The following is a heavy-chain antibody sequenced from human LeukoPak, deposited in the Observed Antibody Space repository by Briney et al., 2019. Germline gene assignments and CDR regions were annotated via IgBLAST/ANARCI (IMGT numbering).Heavy chain of an antibody. J-gene: IGHJ4*02. V-gene: IGHV4-59*01. CDR3: ARAVWFGELCYFDY. CDR1: GGSISSYY. D-gene: IGHD3-10*01. Sequence: PSETLSLTCTVSGGSISSYYWSWIRQPPGKGLEWVGYIYYSGSTNYNPSLKSRVTISVDTSKNQFSLKLSSVTAADTAVYYCARAVWFGELCYFDYWGQGTLVTVSS. CDR2: IYYSGST.